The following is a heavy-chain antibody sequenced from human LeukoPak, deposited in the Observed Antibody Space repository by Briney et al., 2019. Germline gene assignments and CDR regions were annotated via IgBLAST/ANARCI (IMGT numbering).Heavy chain of an antibody. CDR1: GYTFTSYY. J-gene: IGHJ4*02. D-gene: IGHD3-16*02. CDR2: ISAYNGNT. V-gene: IGHV1-18*04. CDR3: ARERGSYRSFDY. Sequence: WASVKVSCKASGYTFTSYYMHWVRQAPGQGLEWMGWISAYNGNTNYAQKLQGRVTMTTDTSTTTAYMELRSLRSDDTAVYYCARERGSYRSFDYWGQGTLVTVSS.